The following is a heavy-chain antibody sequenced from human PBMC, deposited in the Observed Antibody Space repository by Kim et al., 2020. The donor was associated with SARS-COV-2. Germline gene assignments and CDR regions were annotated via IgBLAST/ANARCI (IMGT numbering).Heavy chain of an antibody. CDR1: GFTFSSYG. J-gene: IGHJ3*02. CDR2: IWYDGSNK. D-gene: IGHD4-17*01. CDR3: ARELTTVTSDAFDI. Sequence: GGSLRLSCAASGFTFSSYGMHWVRQAPGKGLEWVAVIWYDGSNKYYADSVKGRFTISRDNSKNTLYLQMNSLRAEDTAVYYCARELTTVTSDAFDIWGQGTMVTVSS. V-gene: IGHV3-33*01.